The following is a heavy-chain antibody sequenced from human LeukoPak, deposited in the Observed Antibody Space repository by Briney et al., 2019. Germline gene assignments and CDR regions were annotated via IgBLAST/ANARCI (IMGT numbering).Heavy chain of an antibody. CDR3: ARGGGYSLARDWFDP. CDR2: INWNGGST. CDR1: GFTFDDYG. Sequence: GGSLRLSCAASGFTFDDYGMTWVRQAPGRGLEWVSGINWNGGSTGYADSVKGRFTISRDNAKNSLYLQMNSLRAEDTAFYYCARGGGYSLARDWFDPWGQGTLVTVSS. V-gene: IGHV3-20*04. J-gene: IGHJ5*02. D-gene: IGHD2-15*01.